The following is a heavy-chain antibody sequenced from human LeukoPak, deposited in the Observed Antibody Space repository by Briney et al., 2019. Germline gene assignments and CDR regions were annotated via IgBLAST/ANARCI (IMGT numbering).Heavy chain of an antibody. CDR2: ITYIGST. J-gene: IGHJ3*02. Sequence: PSETLSLTCAVSADSFSSHYWTWIRQPPGRGLAWIGYITYIGSTNYNPSLKSRATISIDTSKNKFSLKLSSVTAADTAVYYCARDLVPVTKGFDIWGQGTMVSVSS. V-gene: IGHV4-59*11. CDR1: ADSFSSHY. CDR3: ARDLVPVTKGFDI. D-gene: IGHD4-17*01.